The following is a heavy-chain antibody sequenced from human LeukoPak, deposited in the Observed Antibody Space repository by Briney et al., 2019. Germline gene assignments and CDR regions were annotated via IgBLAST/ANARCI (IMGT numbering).Heavy chain of an antibody. V-gene: IGHV4-34*01. CDR3: ARAGGVDTAMDANFDY. J-gene: IGHJ4*02. D-gene: IGHD5-18*01. CDR1: GGSFSGYY. Sequence: SETLSLTCAVYGGSFSGYYWSWIRQPPGKGLEWIGESNHSGSTNYNPSLKSRVTISVDTSKNQFSLKLSSVTAADTAVYYCARAGGVDTAMDANFDYWGQGTLVTVSS. CDR2: SNHSGST.